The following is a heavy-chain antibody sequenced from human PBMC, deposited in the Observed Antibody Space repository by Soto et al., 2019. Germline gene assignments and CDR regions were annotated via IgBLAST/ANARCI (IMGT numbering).Heavy chain of an antibody. CDR3: AKGGRQWLVTSDFNY. D-gene: IGHD6-19*01. CDR1: GSTFRTYG. V-gene: IGHV3-21*01. J-gene: IGHJ4*02. CDR2: ISNSGDYI. Sequence: PGGSLRLSCTASGSTFRTYGMNWVRQAPGKGLEWVSSISNSGDYIYYADSVKGRFTISRDSSKNTVSLEMTSLRAEDTAVYYCAKGGRQWLVTSDFNYWGQGALVTVSS.